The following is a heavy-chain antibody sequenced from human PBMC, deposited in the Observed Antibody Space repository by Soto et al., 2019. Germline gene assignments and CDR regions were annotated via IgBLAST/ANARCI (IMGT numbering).Heavy chain of an antibody. CDR2: NSPTEST. CDR3: ARGRYCRGGICYPKLFDY. Sequence: SETLSLTCAVENGSLNNYFWSWIRQPPGPGLEWSGENSPTESTNCNPSLESILSMSLDTSRNRFSLDRTSVTAADPAVYFCARGRYCRGGICYPKLFDYGGQGTLVTVSS. J-gene: IGHJ4*02. D-gene: IGHD2-15*01. CDR1: NGSLNNYF. V-gene: IGHV4-34*01.